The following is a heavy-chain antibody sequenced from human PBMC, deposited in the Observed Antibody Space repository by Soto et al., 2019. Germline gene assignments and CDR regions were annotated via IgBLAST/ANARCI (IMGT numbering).Heavy chain of an antibody. CDR3: ARGGRKWLRLYAFDI. J-gene: IGHJ3*02. V-gene: IGHV4-34*01. Sequence: QVQLQQWGARLLKPSETLSLTCGVNGESLNGHYWSWIRQSPGTGLDWIGEGNHSGNTVYNPSLKSRVTISAEPSKHQFSLSLTSVSAADTALYYCARGGRKWLRLYAFDIWGQGTMVTVSS. CDR1: GESLNGHY. CDR2: GNHSGNT. D-gene: IGHD5-12*01.